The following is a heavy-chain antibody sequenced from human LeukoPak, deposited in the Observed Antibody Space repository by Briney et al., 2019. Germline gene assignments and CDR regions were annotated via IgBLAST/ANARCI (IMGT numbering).Heavy chain of an antibody. CDR3: ARPGRGTAY. Sequence: GGSLRLSCAVSGFTFSSYAMSWVRQAPGKGLEWLANIKQDGSEKYYVDSVKGRFTISRDNAKNSLYLQMNSLRVEDTAVYYCARPGRGTAYWGQGTLVTVSS. J-gene: IGHJ4*02. V-gene: IGHV3-7*01. D-gene: IGHD3-16*01. CDR1: GFTFSSYA. CDR2: IKQDGSEK.